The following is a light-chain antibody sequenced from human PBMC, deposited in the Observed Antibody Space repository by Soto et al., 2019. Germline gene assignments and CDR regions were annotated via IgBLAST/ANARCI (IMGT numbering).Light chain of an antibody. CDR2: GAS. J-gene: IGKJ2*01. CDR3: QQYYTSIWAYT. CDR1: QSVSSSY. V-gene: IGKV3-20*01. Sequence: EVVLTQSPVTLSLSPGERATLSCRASQSVSSSYLAWYQQKPGQAPRLLIYGASSRATGIPDRFSGSGSGTDFTVTISRLEPEDFAVYYCQQYYTSIWAYTFGQGTKLEIK.